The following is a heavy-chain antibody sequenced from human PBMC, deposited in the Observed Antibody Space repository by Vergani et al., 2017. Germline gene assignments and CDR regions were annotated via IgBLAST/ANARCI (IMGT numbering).Heavy chain of an antibody. D-gene: IGHD5-24*01. Sequence: QITLKESGPTLVKPTQTLTLTCTFSGFSLSTSGVGVGWIRQPPGKALEWLALIYWNDDKRYSPSLKSRLTITKDTSKNQVVLTMTNMDPVDTATYYCAHTHGYNYVGDFDYWGQGTLVIVSS. CDR3: AHTHGYNYVGDFDY. V-gene: IGHV2-5*01. CDR1: GFSLSTSGVG. CDR2: IYWNDDK. J-gene: IGHJ4*02.